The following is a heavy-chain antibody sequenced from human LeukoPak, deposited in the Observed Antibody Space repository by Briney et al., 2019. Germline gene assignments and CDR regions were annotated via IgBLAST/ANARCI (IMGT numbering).Heavy chain of an antibody. V-gene: IGHV3-20*04. CDR1: GFTFDDYA. CDR3: AKGKDTLNPYWYFDV. D-gene: IGHD2-15*01. Sequence: GGSLRLSCAASGFTFDDYAMSWVRQAPGKGLEWVSGINWSGVSTGYADSVKGRFTTSRDNTKNSLFLQMNSLRAEDTAFYYCAKGKDTLNPYWYFDVWGRGTLVTVSS. J-gene: IGHJ2*01. CDR2: INWSGVST.